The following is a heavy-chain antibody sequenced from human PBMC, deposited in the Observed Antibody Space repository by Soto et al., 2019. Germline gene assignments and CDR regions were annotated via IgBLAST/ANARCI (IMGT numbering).Heavy chain of an antibody. V-gene: IGHV1-18*04. J-gene: IGHJ5*02. CDR2: ISAYNGNT. D-gene: IGHD2-21*02. CDR1: GYTFTGYY. Sequence: ASVKVSSKASGYTFTGYYMHWVRQAPGQGLEWMGCISAYNGNTNYAQKLQGRVTMTTDTSTITAYVEPGSLRSDDTAVYYCARIIWGGDAPYDNWFDPWGQGTLVTVSS. CDR3: ARIIWGGDAPYDNWFDP.